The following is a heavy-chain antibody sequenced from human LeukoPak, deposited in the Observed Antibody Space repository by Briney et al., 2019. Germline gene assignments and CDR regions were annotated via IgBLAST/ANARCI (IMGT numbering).Heavy chain of an antibody. D-gene: IGHD3-3*01. Sequence: GGSLRLSCAASGFTFSIYAMSWVRQAPGKGLEWVANIKQDGSEKYYVDSVKGRFTISRDNAKNSLYLQMNSLRAEDTAVYYCARDRTYDFWSGQDAFDIWGQGTVVTVSS. CDR1: GFTFSIYA. V-gene: IGHV3-7*01. CDR3: ARDRTYDFWSGQDAFDI. J-gene: IGHJ3*02. CDR2: IKQDGSEK.